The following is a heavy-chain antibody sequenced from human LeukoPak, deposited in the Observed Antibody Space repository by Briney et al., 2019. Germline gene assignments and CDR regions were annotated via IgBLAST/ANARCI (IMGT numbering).Heavy chain of an antibody. CDR1: GFTFSSNY. Sequence: GGSLRLSCAASGFTFSSNYMSWVRQPPGKGLEWVSVVYRGGDTYYADSVKGRFTISRDNSKNILYLQMNSLRAEDTAVYYCARDGGFDYGDYLAYWGLGTLVTVSS. D-gene: IGHD4-17*01. CDR3: ARDGGFDYGDYLAY. CDR2: VYRGGDT. J-gene: IGHJ4*02. V-gene: IGHV3-53*01.